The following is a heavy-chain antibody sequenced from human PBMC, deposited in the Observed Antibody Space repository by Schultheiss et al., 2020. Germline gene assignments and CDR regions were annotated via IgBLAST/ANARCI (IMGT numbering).Heavy chain of an antibody. CDR1: GYTFTSYG. V-gene: IGHV1-18*01. D-gene: IGHD3-10*01. Sequence: ASVNVSCKASGYTFTSYGISWVRQAPGQGLEWMGWISAYNGNTNYAQKLQGRVTITADESTSTAYMELSRLRSDDTAVYYCARYATNYASGSDNWFDPWGQGTLVTVSS. J-gene: IGHJ5*02. CDR2: ISAYNGNT. CDR3: ARYATNYASGSDNWFDP.